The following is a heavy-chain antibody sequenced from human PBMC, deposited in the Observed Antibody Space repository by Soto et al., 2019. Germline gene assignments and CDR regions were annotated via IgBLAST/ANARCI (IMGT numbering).Heavy chain of an antibody. CDR1: GYTFTSYA. V-gene: IGHV1-3*01. D-gene: IGHD2-8*01. CDR2: INAGNGNT. Sequence: ASVKVSCKASGYTFTSYAIHWVRQAPGQRLEWMGWINAGNGNTKYSQKFQGRVTITRDTSASTAYMELSSLRSEDTAVYYCARDAPYTGGLLNCTNGVCHTPYYYYYMDVWGKGTTVTVSS. CDR3: ARDAPYTGGLLNCTNGVCHTPYYYYYMDV. J-gene: IGHJ6*03.